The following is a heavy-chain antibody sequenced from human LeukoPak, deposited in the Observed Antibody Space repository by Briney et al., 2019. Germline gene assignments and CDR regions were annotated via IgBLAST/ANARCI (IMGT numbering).Heavy chain of an antibody. D-gene: IGHD2-2*01. CDR2: INPNSGGT. CDR1: GYTFTAYY. CDR3: ARGPYCSRTSCYFDY. V-gene: IGHV1-2*02. J-gene: IGHJ4*02. Sequence: ASVEVSCKASGYTFTAYYMYWVRQAPGRGLEWMGWINPNSGGTNYAQKFQGRVTMTRDTSISTAYMELSRLRSDDTAVYYCARGPYCSRTSCYFDYWGQGTLVTVSS.